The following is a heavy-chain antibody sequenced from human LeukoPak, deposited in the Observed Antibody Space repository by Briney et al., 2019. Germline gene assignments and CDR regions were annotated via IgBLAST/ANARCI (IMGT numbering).Heavy chain of an antibody. Sequence: SVKVSCKASGGTFISYAISWVRQAPGQGLEWMGGIIPIFGTANYAQKFQGRVTITADKSTSTAYMELSSLRSEDTAVYYCARGYCSSTSCYAPPNYWGQGTLVTVSS. D-gene: IGHD2-2*01. V-gene: IGHV1-69*06. CDR3: ARGYCSSTSCYAPPNY. CDR1: GGTFISYA. CDR2: IIPIFGTA. J-gene: IGHJ4*02.